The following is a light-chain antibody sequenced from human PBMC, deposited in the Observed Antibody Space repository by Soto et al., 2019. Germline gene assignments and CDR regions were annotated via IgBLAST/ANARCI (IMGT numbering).Light chain of an antibody. CDR3: MQALQTAWT. V-gene: IGKV2-28*01. J-gene: IGKJ1*01. CDR2: LGS. Sequence: DIVMTQSPLSLPVTPGEPASISCRSNQSLLHSNGYNYLDWYRQKPGQSPQLLIYLGSNRASGVPGRFSGSGSGTYFTLKISSVEAEDVGVYYCMQALQTAWTFGQGTKVEIK. CDR1: QSLLHSNGYNY.